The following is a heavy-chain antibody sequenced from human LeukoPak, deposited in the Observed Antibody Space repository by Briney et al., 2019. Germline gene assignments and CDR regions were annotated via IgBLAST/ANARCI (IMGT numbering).Heavy chain of an antibody. CDR1: GFTFSSYS. CDR3: ARGPIPDNQYDY. D-gene: IGHD1-14*01. J-gene: IGHJ4*02. CDR2: ISSSSSYI. V-gene: IGHV3-21*01. Sequence: PGGSLRVSCAASGFTFSSYSMNWVRQAPGKGLEWVSSISSSSSYIYYADSVKGRFTIARDNAKNSLYLQMNSLRAEDTAVYYCARGPIPDNQYDYRGRGTLVTVSS.